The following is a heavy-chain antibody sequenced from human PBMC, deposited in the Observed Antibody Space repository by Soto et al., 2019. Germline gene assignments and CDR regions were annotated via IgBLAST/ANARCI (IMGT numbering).Heavy chain of an antibody. CDR1: GFRGNICG. V-gene: IGHV3-30*18. D-gene: IGHD3-3*01. CDR3: AKDLFITIFGVITYCYYVMAF. Sequence: GGSPRRSPASCGFRGNICGMDGFLQSQGTGLEWMAVISYDGSNKYYADSVKGRFTISRDNSKNTLYLQMNSLRAEDTAVYYCAKDLFITIFGVITYCYYVMAFLVQRTTVTVSS. J-gene: IGHJ6*02. CDR2: ISYDGSNK.